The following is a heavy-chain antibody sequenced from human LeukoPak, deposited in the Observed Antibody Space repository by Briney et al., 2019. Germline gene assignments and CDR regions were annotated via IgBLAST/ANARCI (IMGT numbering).Heavy chain of an antibody. Sequence: GESLKTFLSGSGYTFTTYWITWTRQMPGKGPEWMGIIYASDSYTRYSPSFQGQVTISVDKSITTAYLQWSILKASDTSMYYCARHVSPFVASTALGTYFDSCIRATVVTVSS. D-gene: IGHD1-1*01. V-gene: IGHV5-51*01. J-gene: IGHJ4*02. CDR1: GYTFTTYW. CDR3: ARHVSPFVASTALGTYFDS. CDR2: IYASDSYT.